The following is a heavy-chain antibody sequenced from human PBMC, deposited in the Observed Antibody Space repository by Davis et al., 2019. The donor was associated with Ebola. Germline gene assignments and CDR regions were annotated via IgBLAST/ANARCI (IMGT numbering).Heavy chain of an antibody. V-gene: IGHV3-23*01. J-gene: IGHJ6*01. CDR2: ISSNGGST. CDR1: GFTFSSYA. Sequence: PGGSLRLSCAASGFTFSSYAMTWVRQAPGKGLEWVSAISSNGGSTYYADSVKGRFTISRDNSKNTLYLQMSSLHQGPIGLPPGTLLQEHLWG. CDR3: TLLQEHL.